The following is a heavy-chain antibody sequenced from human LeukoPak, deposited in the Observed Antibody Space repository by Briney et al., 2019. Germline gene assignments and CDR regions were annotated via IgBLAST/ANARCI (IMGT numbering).Heavy chain of an antibody. J-gene: IGHJ4*02. D-gene: IGHD3-22*01. Sequence: ASVKVSCKVSGYTLTELSMHWVRQAPGKGLEWMGGFDPEDGETIYAQKFQGRVTMTEDTSTDTAYMELSSPRSEDTAVYYCATSYYYDSSGPHFDYWGQGTLVTVSS. CDR3: ATSYYYDSSGPHFDY. CDR2: FDPEDGET. V-gene: IGHV1-24*01. CDR1: GYTLTELS.